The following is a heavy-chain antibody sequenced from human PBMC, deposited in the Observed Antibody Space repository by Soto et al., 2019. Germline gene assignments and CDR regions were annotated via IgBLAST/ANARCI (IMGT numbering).Heavy chain of an antibody. V-gene: IGHV4-39*01. J-gene: IGHJ4*02. CDR1: GGSISSSSYY. CDR3: ARHGLSKRLSPFDY. Sequence: SETLSLTCTVSGGSISSSSYYWGWIRKPPGKGLEWIGSIYYSGSTYYNPSLKSRVTISVDTSKNQFSLKLSSVTAADTAVYYCARHGLSKRLSPFDYWGQGTLVTVSS. CDR2: IYYSGST. D-gene: IGHD3-16*02.